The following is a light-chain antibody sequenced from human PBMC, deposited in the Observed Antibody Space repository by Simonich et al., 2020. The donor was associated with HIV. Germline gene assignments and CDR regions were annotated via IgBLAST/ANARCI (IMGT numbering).Light chain of an antibody. CDR1: SGSIASNY. CDR3: QSFVSTTWV. V-gene: IGLV6-57*03. Sequence: NFMLTQPHSVSESPGKTVTISCTRSSGSIASNYVQWYQQRPGSAPTTMIYEDNQRPPGGPVPFSGSNRNSSHSASLTISGLKTEDEADYFCQSFVSTTWVFGGGTKLTVL. J-gene: IGLJ3*02. CDR2: EDN.